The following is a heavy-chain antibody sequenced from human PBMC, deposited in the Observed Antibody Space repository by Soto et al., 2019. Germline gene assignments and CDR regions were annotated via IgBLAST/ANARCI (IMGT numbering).Heavy chain of an antibody. Sequence: QVQLQQWGAGLLKPSETLSLTCAVNGGSFSGYYWSWIRQPPGKGLERIGEINHSGSTNSNPSLKRRATMSVDTSKNRFSRKLSCVSASETAVYYCARGALKKLVVVVDAFCIWGRGTMVSVSS. D-gene: IGHD2-15*01. CDR2: INHSGST. V-gene: IGHV4-34*01. CDR3: ARGALKKLVVVVDAFCI. CDR1: GGSFSGYY. J-gene: IGHJ3*02.